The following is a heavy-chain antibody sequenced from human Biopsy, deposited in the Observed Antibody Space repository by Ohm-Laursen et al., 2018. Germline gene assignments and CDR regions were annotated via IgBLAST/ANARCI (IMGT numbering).Heavy chain of an antibody. V-gene: IGHV4-59*07. Sequence: SHTLSLTCSVSGGDISSVWWSWTPQTPGKGLEWIGYVYYSGNTTYNPSLRSRVTISVDTSINQISQRLQSVTAADTAIYYCTRATNSTGWPYYYVYGMDIWGQGTPVTVSS. J-gene: IGHJ6*02. CDR2: VYYSGNT. CDR3: TRATNSTGWPYYYVYGMDI. CDR1: GGDISSVW. D-gene: IGHD2/OR15-2a*01.